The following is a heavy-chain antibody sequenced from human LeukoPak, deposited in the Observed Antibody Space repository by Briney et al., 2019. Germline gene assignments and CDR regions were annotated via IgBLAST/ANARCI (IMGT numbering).Heavy chain of an antibody. V-gene: IGHV4-39*01. CDR1: GGSISSSSYY. Sequence: PSETLSLTCAVSGGSISSSSYYWGWIRQPPGKGLEWIGSIYYSGSTYYNPSLKSRVTISVDTSKNQFSLKLSSVTAADTAVYYCARLGRRDGYNSDYWGQGTLVTVSS. CDR2: IYYSGST. D-gene: IGHD5-24*01. CDR3: ARLGRRDGYNSDY. J-gene: IGHJ4*02.